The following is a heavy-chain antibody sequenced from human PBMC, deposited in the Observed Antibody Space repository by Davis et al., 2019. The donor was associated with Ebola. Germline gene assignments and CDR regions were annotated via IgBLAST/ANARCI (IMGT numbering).Heavy chain of an antibody. CDR3: GRIDYRGSWGGWFDP. CDR1: GFSLTTRKMC. J-gene: IGHJ5*02. V-gene: IGHV2-70*13. D-gene: IGHD3-16*01. CDR2: IDWEGDG. Sequence: SGPTLVKPTQTLTLTCAVSGFSLTTRKMCVSWIRQPPGKALEWLALIDWEGDGYYHTSLKTRLSLSRDTSKNHVVLTMTNMDPADTATYYCGRIDYRGSWGGWFDPWGQGTPVTVSS.